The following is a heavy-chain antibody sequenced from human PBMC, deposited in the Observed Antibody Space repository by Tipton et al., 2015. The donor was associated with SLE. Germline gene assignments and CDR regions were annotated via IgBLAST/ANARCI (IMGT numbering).Heavy chain of an antibody. CDR1: GGSVNSGSYY. CDR3: ARAGGDYSHYDYMDV. J-gene: IGHJ6*03. V-gene: IGHV4-39*07. Sequence: TLSLTCTVSGGSVNSGSYYWGWIRQPPGEGLEWIGSIYHSGSTYYKPSLTGRVTMSVDTSKNQFSLGLNSVTAADTAVYYCARAGGDYSHYDYMDVWGKGTTVTVSS. CDR2: IYHSGST. D-gene: IGHD2-21*02.